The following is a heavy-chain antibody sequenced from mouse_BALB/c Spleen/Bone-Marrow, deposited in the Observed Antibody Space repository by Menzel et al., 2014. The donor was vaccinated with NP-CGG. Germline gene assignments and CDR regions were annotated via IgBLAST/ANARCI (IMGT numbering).Heavy chain of an antibody. V-gene: IGHV7-3*02. J-gene: IGHJ1*01. CDR1: GFTFTDYY. D-gene: IGHD1-1*01. Sequence: EVQLVESGGGLVQPGGSLRLSCATSGFTFTDYYMSWVRQPPGKALEWLGFIRNKANGYTTEYSASVKGRFTISRDNSRRIVYLQMNILRTEDSATYYCARDRNYDIHWYFDVWGAGTTVTVSS. CDR2: IRNKANGYTT. CDR3: ARDRNYDIHWYFDV.